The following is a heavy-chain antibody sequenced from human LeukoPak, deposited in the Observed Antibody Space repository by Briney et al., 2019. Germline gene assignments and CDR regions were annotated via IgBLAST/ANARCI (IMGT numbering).Heavy chain of an antibody. V-gene: IGHV4-39*01. CDR2: IYYSGST. J-gene: IGHJ4*02. CDR3: ARLSSFYDSSGYLVRYFDY. CDR1: GGSISSSSYY. D-gene: IGHD3-22*01. Sequence: PSETLSLTCTVSGGSISSSSYYWGWIRQPPGKGLEWIGSIYYSGSTYYNPSLKSRVTISVDTSKNQFSLKLSSVTAADTAVYYCARLSSFYDSSGYLVRYFDYWGQGTLVTVSS.